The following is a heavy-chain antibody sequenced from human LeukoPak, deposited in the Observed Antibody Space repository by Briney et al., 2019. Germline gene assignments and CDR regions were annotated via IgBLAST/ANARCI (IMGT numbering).Heavy chain of an antibody. Sequence: ASVKVSCKTSGYTFINYGLSSLRQAPGQGLEWMGWISADKGHTRSTEKFQDRITMTTDTSTSTVYMELRSLRSDDTAVYFCARDRQEIDSSGGDFDYWGQGTLVTVSS. V-gene: IGHV1-18*01. CDR1: GYTFINYG. CDR3: ARDRQEIDSSGGDFDY. J-gene: IGHJ4*02. D-gene: IGHD3-22*01. CDR2: ISADKGHT.